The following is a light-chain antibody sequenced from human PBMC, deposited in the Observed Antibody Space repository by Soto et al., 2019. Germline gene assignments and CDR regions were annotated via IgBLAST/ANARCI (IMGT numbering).Light chain of an antibody. CDR2: AAS. V-gene: IGKV1-39*01. J-gene: IGKJ4*01. CDR1: QSISRY. CDR3: QQSDSTPLT. Sequence: DIQMTQSPSSLSASVGDRVTITCRASQSISRYLNWYQQEPGKAPKLLIYAASSLQSGVPSRFSGSGSGTDFTLTISSLQPEDFATYYCQQSDSTPLTFGGGTKVEIK.